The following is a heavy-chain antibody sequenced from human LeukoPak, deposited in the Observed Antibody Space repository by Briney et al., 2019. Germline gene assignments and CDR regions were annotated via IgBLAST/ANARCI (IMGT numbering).Heavy chain of an antibody. CDR3: ARNASPGSGSLGIWGMDV. J-gene: IGHJ6*02. Sequence: QPGVSLRLSCAASGFTFSSYEMNWVRHATGKGLEGVSYISSSGSTIYYGDSVKGRFTISRDNAKNSLYLQMNNLRAEDTAVYYCARNASPGSGSLGIWGMDVWGQGTTVTVSS. CDR1: GFTFSSYE. D-gene: IGHD3-10*01. V-gene: IGHV3-48*03. CDR2: ISSSGSTI.